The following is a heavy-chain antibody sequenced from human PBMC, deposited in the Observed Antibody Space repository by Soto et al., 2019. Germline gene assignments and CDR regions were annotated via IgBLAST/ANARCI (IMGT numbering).Heavy chain of an antibody. CDR1: GGSISSGDYY. J-gene: IGHJ5*02. D-gene: IGHD2-15*01. CDR2: IYYSGST. CDR3: AVGYCSGGSCYPFDP. Sequence: PSETLSLTCTVSGGSISSGDYYWSWIRQPPGKGLEWIGYIYYSGSTYYNPSLKSRVTISVDTSKNQFSLKLSSVTAADTAVYYCAVGYCSGGSCYPFDPWGQGTLVTVSS. V-gene: IGHV4-30-4*01.